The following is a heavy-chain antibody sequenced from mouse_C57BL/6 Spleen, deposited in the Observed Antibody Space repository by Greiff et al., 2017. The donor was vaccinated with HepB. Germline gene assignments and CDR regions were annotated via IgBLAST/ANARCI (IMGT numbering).Heavy chain of an antibody. V-gene: IGHV8-12*01. D-gene: IGHD1-1*01. CDR1: GFSLSTSGMG. CDR3: ARSLYGSSSLYYAMDY. Sequence: QVTLKESGPGILQSSQTLSLTCSFSGFSLSTSGMGVSWIRQPSGKGLEWLAHIYWDDDKRYNPSLKSRLTISKDTSRNQVFLKITSVDTADTATYYCARSLYGSSSLYYAMDYWGQGTSVTVSS. CDR2: IYWDDDK. J-gene: IGHJ4*01.